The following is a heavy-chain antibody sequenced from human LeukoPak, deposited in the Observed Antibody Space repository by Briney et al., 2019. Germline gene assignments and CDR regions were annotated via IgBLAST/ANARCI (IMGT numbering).Heavy chain of an antibody. Sequence: SETLSLTCTVSGGSISSGSYYWSWIRQPAGKGLEWIGRIYTSGSTNYNPSLKSRVTISVDTSKNQFSLKLSSVTAADTAVYYCARGCGGDCYSGPDDAFDIWGQGTMVTVSS. CDR3: ARGCGGDCYSGPDDAFDI. D-gene: IGHD2-21*01. J-gene: IGHJ3*02. CDR1: GGSISSGSYY. CDR2: IYTSGST. V-gene: IGHV4-61*02.